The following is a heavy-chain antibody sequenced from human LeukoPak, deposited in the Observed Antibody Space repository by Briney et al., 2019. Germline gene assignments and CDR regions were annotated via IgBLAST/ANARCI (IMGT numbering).Heavy chain of an antibody. CDR1: AGSFSAYY. CDR3: ARIYYDSSGYPPDWYFDL. D-gene: IGHD3-22*01. CDR2: INRSGST. Sequence: SETLSLTCAVYAGSFSAYYWSWIRQPPGKGLEWIGEINRSGSTNYNPSLKRRVTISVDTSKNQFSLKLSSVTAADTAVYYCARIYYDSSGYPPDWYFDLWGRGTLATVSS. V-gene: IGHV4-34*01. J-gene: IGHJ2*01.